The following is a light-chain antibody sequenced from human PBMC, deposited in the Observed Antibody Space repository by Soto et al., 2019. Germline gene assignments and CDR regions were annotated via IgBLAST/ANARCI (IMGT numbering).Light chain of an antibody. CDR2: AND. J-gene: IGLJ2*01. CDR1: SSYLGRNS. V-gene: IGLV1-44*01. CDR3: AAWDDNLSGPA. Sequence: QSVLTQPPSASGTPGKRVTISCSGSSSYLGRNSVNWYRQLPGTAPKVLVYANDQRHSGVPARFSGSNSDTSADLAISGLQDEDEADDYCAAWDDNLSGPAFGGWTKVTVL.